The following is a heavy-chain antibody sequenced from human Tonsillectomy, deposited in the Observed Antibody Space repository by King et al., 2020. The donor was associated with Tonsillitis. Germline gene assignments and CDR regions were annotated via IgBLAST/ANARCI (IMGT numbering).Heavy chain of an antibody. CDR1: GFTFNKYA. J-gene: IGHJ4*02. CDR2: IRSRGDST. CDR3: VKDRKGEMYGVISALDS. V-gene: IGHV3-64D*06. Sequence: VQLVESGGGLVHPGESLRLSCSASGFTFNKYAMHWVRQAPGKGLEYVSAIRSRGDSTYYADSVRGRFTISRDNSKNTLYLQMSSLRPEDTAVYYCVKDRKGEMYGVISALDSWGQGDLVIVSS. D-gene: IGHD3-10*01.